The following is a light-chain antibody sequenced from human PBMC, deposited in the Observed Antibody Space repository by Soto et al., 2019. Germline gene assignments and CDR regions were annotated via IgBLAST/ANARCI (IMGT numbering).Light chain of an antibody. CDR2: GVN. CDR3: SSYTSSSLYV. CDR1: NSDVGAYNY. Sequence: QSVLTQPASVSGSPGQSITISCTGTNSDVGAYNYVSWYQQHPDKAPKLMIYGVNNRPSGVSNRFSGSKSGNTASLTISALQAEDEADYYCSSYTSSSLYVFGTGTKVTVL. V-gene: IGLV2-14*01. J-gene: IGLJ1*01.